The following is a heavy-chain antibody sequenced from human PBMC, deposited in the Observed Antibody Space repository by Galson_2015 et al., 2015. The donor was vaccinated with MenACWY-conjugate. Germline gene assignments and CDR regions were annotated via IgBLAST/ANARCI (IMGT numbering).Heavy chain of an antibody. V-gene: IGHV3-23*01. CDR2: ISGSGGST. CDR1: GFTFSSYA. CDR3: AKGGCSGGSCYGTRFDP. Sequence: SLRLSCAASGFTFSSYAMSWVRQAPGKGLEWVSAISGSGGSTYYADSVKGRFTISRDNSKNTLYLQMNSLRAEDTAVYYCAKGGCSGGSCYGTRFDPWGQGTLVTVSS. D-gene: IGHD2-15*01. J-gene: IGHJ5*02.